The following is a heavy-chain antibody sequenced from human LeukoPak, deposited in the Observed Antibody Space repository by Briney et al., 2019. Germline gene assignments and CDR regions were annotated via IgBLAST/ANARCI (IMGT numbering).Heavy chain of an antibody. CDR1: GFTFSSAW. CDR3: TRRSSAVGRQYFDY. V-gene: IGHV3-15*07. Sequence: GGSLRLSCAASGFTFSSAWMNWVRQAPGKGLEWVGRIKSETDGGTTDYAAPVKGTFTISRDDSENTLYLQMNSLKTEDTAVYYCTRRSSAVGRQYFDYWGQGTLVTVSS. CDR2: IKSETDGGTT. D-gene: IGHD6-13*01. J-gene: IGHJ4*02.